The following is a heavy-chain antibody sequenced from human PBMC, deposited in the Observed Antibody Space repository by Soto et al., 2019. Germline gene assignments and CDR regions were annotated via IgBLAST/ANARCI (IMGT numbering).Heavy chain of an antibody. V-gene: IGHV1-18*01. J-gene: IGHJ4*02. D-gene: IGHD5-18*01. CDR2: INTYNGMT. Sequence: QVQLVQSGGEVKKPGASVTVSCKASGYTFINYHITWVRQAPGQGLEWMAWINTYNGMTDYAQRFQGRVTMTRDTSTSTAYMELRNLGSDDTAVYFCATSPRGEMGTDWGQGTLVTVSS. CDR1: GYTFINYH. CDR3: ATSPRGEMGTD.